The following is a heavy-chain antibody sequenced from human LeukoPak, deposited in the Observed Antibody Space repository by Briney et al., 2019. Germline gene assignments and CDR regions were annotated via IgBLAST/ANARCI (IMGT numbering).Heavy chain of an antibody. J-gene: IGHJ6*02. V-gene: IGHV3-21*06. D-gene: IGHD6-6*01. Sequence: GGSLRLPCAASGFTLSSYSMVWVRQAPGKGLEWVSSISSGSNYIYYADSVKGRFTISRDNARTSLYLQMNSLRAEDTAVYYCARDKAQDSVYYGMDVWGQGTTVTVSS. CDR3: ARDKAQDSVYYGMDV. CDR2: ISSGSNYI. CDR1: GFTLSSYS.